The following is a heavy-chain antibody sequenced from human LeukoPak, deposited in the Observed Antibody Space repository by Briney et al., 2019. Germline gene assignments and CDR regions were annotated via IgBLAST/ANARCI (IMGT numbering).Heavy chain of an antibody. Sequence: SETLSLTCAVYGGSFSGYYWSWIRQPPGKGPEWIGEINHSGSTNYNPSLKSRVTISVDTSKNQFSLKLSSVTAADTAVYYCARGQASYYYGSGSYFDYWGQGTLVTVSS. V-gene: IGHV4-34*01. CDR2: INHSGST. CDR3: ARGQASYYYGSGSYFDY. D-gene: IGHD3-10*01. CDR1: GGSFSGYY. J-gene: IGHJ4*02.